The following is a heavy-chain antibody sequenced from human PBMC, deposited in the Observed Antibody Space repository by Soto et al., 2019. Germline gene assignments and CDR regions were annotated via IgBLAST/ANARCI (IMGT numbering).Heavy chain of an antibody. V-gene: IGHV3-23*01. J-gene: IGHJ4*02. Sequence: EVQLLESGGGLVQPGGSLRLSCAASGFTFSSYAMSWVRQAPGKGLEWVSGISGSGGSTYYADSVKGRFTISRDNSKNTLDLKMNSLRAEDTAIYYCATVEVATILAPTDYWGQGTLVTVSS. CDR2: ISGSGGST. CDR1: GFTFSSYA. D-gene: IGHD5-12*01. CDR3: ATVEVATILAPTDY.